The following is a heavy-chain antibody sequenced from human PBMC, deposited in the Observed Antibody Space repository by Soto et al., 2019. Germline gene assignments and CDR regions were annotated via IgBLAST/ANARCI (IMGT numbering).Heavy chain of an antibody. Sequence: AASVKVSCKVSGYTLTELSMHWVRQAPGKRLEWMGGFDPEDGETIYAQKFQGRVTMTEDTSTDTAYMELSSLRSEDTAVYYCATPLAVAGTGVPIYWGQGTLVTVSS. D-gene: IGHD6-19*01. V-gene: IGHV1-24*01. CDR2: FDPEDGET. CDR1: GYTLTELS. CDR3: ATPLAVAGTGVPIY. J-gene: IGHJ4*02.